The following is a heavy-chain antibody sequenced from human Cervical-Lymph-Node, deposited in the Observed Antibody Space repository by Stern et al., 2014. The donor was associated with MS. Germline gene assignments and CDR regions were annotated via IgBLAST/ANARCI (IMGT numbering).Heavy chain of an antibody. V-gene: IGHV4-34*01. J-gene: IGHJ3*02. CDR3: TREVERLVDAFDI. CDR2: INHSGST. Sequence: QVQLQQWGAGLLKPSETLSLTCAVYGGSFSGYYWSWIRQPPGKGLEWIGEINHSGSTNYTASLKSRVPISVDPSKNQFSLTLNSVTAADTAVYYCTREVERLVDAFDIWGQGTMVTVSS. CDR1: GGSFSGYY. D-gene: IGHD3-3*01.